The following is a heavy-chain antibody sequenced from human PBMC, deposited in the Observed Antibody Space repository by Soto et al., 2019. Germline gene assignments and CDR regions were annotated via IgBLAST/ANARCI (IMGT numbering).Heavy chain of an antibody. CDR1: GFTFSSYE. CDR2: ISSSGSTI. V-gene: IGHV3-48*03. D-gene: IGHD4-17*01. CDR3: AIYRHGDYVFSLDF. J-gene: IGHJ4*01. Sequence: PVGSLRLSCAASGFTFSSYEMNWVRQAPGKGLEWVSYISSSGSTIYYADSVKGRFTLSRDNAKNSLYLQMNSMSAEDTAVYYCAIYRHGDYVFSLDFWGQGTRVTVSS.